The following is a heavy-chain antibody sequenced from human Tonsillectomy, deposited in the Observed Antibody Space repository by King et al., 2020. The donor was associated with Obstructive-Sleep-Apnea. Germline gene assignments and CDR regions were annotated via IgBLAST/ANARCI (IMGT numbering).Heavy chain of an antibody. CDR3: AKVPSHCSSTRCPSGGYYGMDV. CDR2: FTWNSGSM. Sequence: VQLVESGGGLVQPGRSLRLSCEVSGITFADYAMHWVRQAPGKGLEWVSSFTWNSGSMAYADSVKGRFTISRDNAKNSLYLQMNSLRPEDTALYYCAKVPSHCSSTRCPSGGYYGMDVWGQGTTVTVSS. D-gene: IGHD2-2*01. J-gene: IGHJ6*02. V-gene: IGHV3-9*01. CDR1: GITFADYA.